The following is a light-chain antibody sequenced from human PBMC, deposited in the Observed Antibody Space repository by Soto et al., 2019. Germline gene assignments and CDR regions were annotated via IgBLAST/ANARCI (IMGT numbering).Light chain of an antibody. CDR3: QQRSNWFLT. CDR2: DAS. V-gene: IGKV3-11*01. Sequence: VLTQSPATLSLSPGERATLSCRASQSVGYYLAWYQQKPGQAPRLLIYDASNRATGVPARFSGSGSGTDVTLTISSLEPEDFAVYHCQQRSNWFLTSGQGTRLEIK. J-gene: IGKJ5*01. CDR1: QSVGYY.